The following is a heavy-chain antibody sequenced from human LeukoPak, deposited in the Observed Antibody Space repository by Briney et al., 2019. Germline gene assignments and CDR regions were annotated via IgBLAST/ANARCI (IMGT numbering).Heavy chain of an antibody. J-gene: IGHJ4*01. Sequence: PGGSLRLSCATSGFTFSDYYMRWIRQAPGKGLEWVSYISSNGRTIYYADSVKGRFTISRDNAKNSLFLQMNSLRAEDTAVYYCASVQYFRLDYWGQGTLVTVSS. CDR3: ASVQYFRLDY. D-gene: IGHD1-1*01. V-gene: IGHV3-11*01. CDR1: GFTFSDYY. CDR2: ISSNGRTI.